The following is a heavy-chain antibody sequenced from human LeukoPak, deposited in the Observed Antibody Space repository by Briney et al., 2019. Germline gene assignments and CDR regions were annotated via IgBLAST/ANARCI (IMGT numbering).Heavy chain of an antibody. CDR1: GLTFSSYW. V-gene: IGHV3-7*03. J-gene: IGHJ5*02. CDR2: IKQDGSEK. CDR3: PRDMLGGFDP. Sequence: PGGSLRLSCAASGLTFSSYWMSWVRQAPGKGLEWVANIKQDGSEKYYVDSVKGRFTTSRDNAKNSLYLQMNSLRAEDTAVYYCPRDMLGGFDPWGQGTLVTVSS. D-gene: IGHD2-8*01.